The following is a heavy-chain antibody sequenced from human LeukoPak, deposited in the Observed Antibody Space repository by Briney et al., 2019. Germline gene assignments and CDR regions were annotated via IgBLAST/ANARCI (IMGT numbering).Heavy chain of an antibody. CDR1: GYTFTSYD. CDR2: MNPNSGNT. CDR3: ARDRQIVNFDY. Sequence: ASVKVSCKASGYTFTSYDINWVRQATGQGLEWMGWMNPNSGNTGYAQKFRGRVTMTRNTSISTAYMELSSLRSEDTAVYYCARDRQIVNFDYWGQGTLVTVSS. D-gene: IGHD2/OR15-2a*01. V-gene: IGHV1-8*01. J-gene: IGHJ4*02.